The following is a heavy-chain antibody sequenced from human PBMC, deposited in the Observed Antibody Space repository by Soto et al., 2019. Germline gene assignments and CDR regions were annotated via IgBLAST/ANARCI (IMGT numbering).Heavy chain of an antibody. V-gene: IGHV1-2*04. CDR1: GYTFTGYY. Sequence: ASVKVSCKASGYTFTGYYMHWVRQAPGQGLEWMGWINPNSGGTNYAQKFQGWVTMTRDTSISTAYMELSRLRSDDTAVYYCARAGAYGDYYYYGMDVWGQGTTVTVSS. J-gene: IGHJ6*02. D-gene: IGHD4-17*01. CDR3: ARAGAYGDYYYYGMDV. CDR2: INPNSGGT.